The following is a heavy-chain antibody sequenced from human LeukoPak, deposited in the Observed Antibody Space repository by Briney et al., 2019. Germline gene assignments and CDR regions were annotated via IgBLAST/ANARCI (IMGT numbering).Heavy chain of an antibody. CDR1: GYTFTGYY. D-gene: IGHD3-10*01. V-gene: IGHV1-2*02. Sequence: GASVKVSCKASGYTFTGYYMHWVRQAPGQGLEWMGWINPNSGGTNYAQKLQGRVTMTRDTSISTAYMELTRLRSDDTAVYYCARVKGPGSPLFDYWGQGTLVTVSS. J-gene: IGHJ4*02. CDR2: INPNSGGT. CDR3: ARVKGPGSPLFDY.